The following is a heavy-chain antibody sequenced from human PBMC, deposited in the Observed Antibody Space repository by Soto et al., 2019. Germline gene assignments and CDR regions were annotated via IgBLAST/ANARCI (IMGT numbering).Heavy chain of an antibody. CDR3: ARGIAAAGLLYYYYYMDV. CDR2: ISYSGST. D-gene: IGHD6-13*01. Sequence: SETLSLTCTVSGDSVSTGGSYWSWIRQHPGRALEWIGYISYSGSTYYNPSLKSRVIISVDTSKNQFSLKLSSVTAADTAVYYCARGIAAAGLLYYYYYMDVWGKGTTVTVSS. J-gene: IGHJ6*03. CDR1: GDSVSTGGSY. V-gene: IGHV4-31*03.